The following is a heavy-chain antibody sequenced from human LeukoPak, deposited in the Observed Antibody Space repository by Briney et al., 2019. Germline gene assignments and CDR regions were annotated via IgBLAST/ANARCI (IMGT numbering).Heavy chain of an antibody. CDR2: ISAYNGNT. CDR3: ARNIGAGYDILTGYVFQH. V-gene: IGHV1-18*01. J-gene: IGHJ1*01. D-gene: IGHD3-9*01. Sequence: ASVKVSCKASGYTFTSYGISWVRQAPGQGLEWMGWISAYNGNTNYAQKLQGRVTMTTDTSTSTAYMELRSLRSDDTAVYYCARNIGAGYDILTGYVFQHWGQGTLVTVSS. CDR1: GYTFTSYG.